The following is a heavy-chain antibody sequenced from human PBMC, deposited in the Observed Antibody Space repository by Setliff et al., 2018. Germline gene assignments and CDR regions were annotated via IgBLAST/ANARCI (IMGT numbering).Heavy chain of an antibody. CDR3: ARDGVYYAMDV. D-gene: IGHD1-20*01. Sequence: SLRLSCAASGFSFSGPYMSWVRQAPGKGLEWVSKISGSGTTIYYADSVRGRFTISRDNAKNSLFLQMNSLRVEDTAVYYCARDGVYYAMDVWGQGTTVTVSS. J-gene: IGHJ6*02. CDR2: ISGSGTTI. V-gene: IGHV3-11*04. CDR1: GFSFSGPY.